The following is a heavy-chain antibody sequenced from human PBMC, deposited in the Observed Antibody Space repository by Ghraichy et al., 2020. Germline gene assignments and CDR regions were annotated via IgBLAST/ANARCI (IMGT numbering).Heavy chain of an antibody. CDR3: ARDLGVWEYSYGY. Sequence: SETLSLTCTVSGGSISSYYWSWIRQPPGKGLEWIGYIYYSGSTNYNPSLKSRVTISVDTSKNQFSLKLSSVTAADTAVYYCARDLGVWEYSYGYWGQGTLVTVSS. V-gene: IGHV4-59*01. D-gene: IGHD5-18*01. CDR1: GGSISSYY. CDR2: IYYSGST. J-gene: IGHJ4*02.